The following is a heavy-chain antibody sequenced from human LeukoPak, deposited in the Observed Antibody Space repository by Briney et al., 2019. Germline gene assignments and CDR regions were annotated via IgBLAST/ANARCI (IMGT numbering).Heavy chain of an antibody. CDR1: GVTFSTYA. CDR3: AREVRERGYSYGRYYFDY. Sequence: SVEVSCKASGVTFSTYAISWVRQAPGQGLEWMGRITPVLDIPNYAQKFQGRVTITADKSTTTAYMELSSLRSEDTAVYFCAREVRERGYSYGRYYFDYWGQGTLVTVSS. D-gene: IGHD5-18*01. CDR2: ITPVLDIP. V-gene: IGHV1-69*04. J-gene: IGHJ4*02.